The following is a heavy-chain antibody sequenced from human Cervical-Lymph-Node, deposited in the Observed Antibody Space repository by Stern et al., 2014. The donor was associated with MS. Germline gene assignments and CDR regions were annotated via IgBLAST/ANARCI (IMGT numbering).Heavy chain of an antibody. V-gene: IGHV2-70*01. CDR2: IDWGNDK. CDR3: ARLVGATGYYYGLDV. J-gene: IGHJ6*02. CDR1: GFSLSSDGMC. Sequence: QVTLKESGPALVKPTQTLTLTCTFSGFSLSSDGMCVRWIRQPPGKALEWLALIDWGNDKYYSASLKTRLSISKDTAKNQVVLTMTNIDPVDTGTYFCARLVGATGYYYGLDVWGQGTTVTVSS. D-gene: IGHD1-26*01.